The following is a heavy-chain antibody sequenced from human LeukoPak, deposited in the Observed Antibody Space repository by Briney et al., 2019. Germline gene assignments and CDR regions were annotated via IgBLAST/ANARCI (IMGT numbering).Heavy chain of an antibody. Sequence: SETLSLTCTVSGGSISSGDYYWSWIRQPPGKGLEWIGYIYYSGSTYYNPSLKSRVTISVDTSKNQFSLKLSSVTAADTAVYYCARAHTSRDYGDYWFDPWGQGTLVTVSS. D-gene: IGHD4-17*01. CDR1: GGSISSGDYY. CDR3: ARAHTSRDYGDYWFDP. J-gene: IGHJ5*02. V-gene: IGHV4-30-4*01. CDR2: IYYSGST.